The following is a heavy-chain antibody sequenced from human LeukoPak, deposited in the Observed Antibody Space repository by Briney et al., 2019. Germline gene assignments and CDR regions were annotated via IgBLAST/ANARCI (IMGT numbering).Heavy chain of an antibody. V-gene: IGHV3-53*01. CDR3: ARAPYHGSGFDY. D-gene: IGHD3-10*01. CDR1: GFNVSGYS. CDR2: IYRDGRT. J-gene: IGHJ4*02. Sequence: GGSLRLSCTASGFNVSGYSLNWVRQAPGKGLEWVSVIYRDGRTYYVDSVKGRFIISRDNSKNTLYLQMNSLRAGGTAVYYCARAPYHGSGFDYWGQGTLVTVFS.